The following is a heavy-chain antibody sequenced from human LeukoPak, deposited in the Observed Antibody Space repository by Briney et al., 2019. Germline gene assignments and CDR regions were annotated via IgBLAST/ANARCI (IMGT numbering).Heavy chain of an antibody. CDR2: IYYTGST. Sequence: SETLSLTCTVSGGSMSTYYWTWIRQPPGKGLEWIGFIYYTGSTNYNPSLKSRVAISVDTSKNQFSLKLSSVTAADTAVYYCAVMRITTPTVRTLDYWGQGTLVTVSS. J-gene: IGHJ4*02. V-gene: IGHV4-59*01. CDR1: GGSMSTYY. D-gene: IGHD1-14*01. CDR3: AVMRITTPTVRTLDY.